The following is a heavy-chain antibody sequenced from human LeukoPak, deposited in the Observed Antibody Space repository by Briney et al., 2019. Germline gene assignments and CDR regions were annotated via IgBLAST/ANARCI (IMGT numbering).Heavy chain of an antibody. V-gene: IGHV4-4*07. CDR2: IYTSGST. CDR3: ARDKYYDSSGYSRFDY. D-gene: IGHD3-22*01. CDR1: GGSISSYY. Sequence: SETLSLTCTVSGGSISSYYWSWIRQPAGKGLEWIGRIYTSGSTNYNPSLKSRVTMSVDTSKNQFSLKLGSVTAADTAVYYCARDKYYDSSGYSRFDYWGQGTLVTVSS. J-gene: IGHJ4*02.